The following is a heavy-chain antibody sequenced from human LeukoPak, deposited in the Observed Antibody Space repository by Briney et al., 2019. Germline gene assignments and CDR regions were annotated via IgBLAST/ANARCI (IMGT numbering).Heavy chain of an antibody. CDR2: IDHRGTA. D-gene: IGHD3-3*01. V-gene: IGHV4-34*01. Sequence: SETLSLTCAVYGASYNAYYWRWIRQPPGKGLEWVGDIDHRGTATYNPSLKSRLTISADASKNQFSLKLNSVTDADTAVYYCAVGITILGVAASFDSWGQGNLVIVSS. J-gene: IGHJ4*02. CDR1: GASYNAYY. CDR3: AVGITILGVAASFDS.